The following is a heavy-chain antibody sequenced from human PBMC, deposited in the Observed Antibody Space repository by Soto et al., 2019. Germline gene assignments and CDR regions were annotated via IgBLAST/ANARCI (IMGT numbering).Heavy chain of an antibody. D-gene: IGHD6-19*01. CDR2: ISGSGGST. CDR3: EKVESSSGWYEEYFQH. J-gene: IGHJ1*01. CDR1: GFTFSSYA. V-gene: IGHV3-23*01. Sequence: GGSLRLSCAASGFTFSSYAMSWVRQAPGKGLEWVSAISGSGGSTYYADSVKGRFTISRDNSKNTLYLQMNSLRAEDTAVYYCEKVESSSGWYEEYFQHWGQGTLVTVSS.